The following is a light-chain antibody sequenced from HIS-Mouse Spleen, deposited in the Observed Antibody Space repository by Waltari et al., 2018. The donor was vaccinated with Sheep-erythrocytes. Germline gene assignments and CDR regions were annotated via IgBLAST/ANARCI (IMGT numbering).Light chain of an antibody. Sequence: DIQMTQSPSTLSASVVDRVTITCLASQSISSWLAWYQQKPGKAPKLLIYKASSLESGVQSRFSGSGSGTDFTLTISSLQPEDFATYYCQQANSFPITFGQGTRLEIK. J-gene: IGKJ5*01. V-gene: IGKV1-5*03. CDR3: QQANSFPIT. CDR1: QSISSW. CDR2: KAS.